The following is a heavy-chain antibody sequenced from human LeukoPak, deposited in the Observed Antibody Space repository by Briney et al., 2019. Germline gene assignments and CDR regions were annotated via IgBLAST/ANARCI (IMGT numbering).Heavy chain of an antibody. Sequence: ASVKVSCKASGGTFSSYAISWVRQAPGQGLEWMGRIIPILGIANYAQKFQGRVTITADKSTSTAYMELSSMRAEDTALYYCARDRVTGTPTGADYWGQGTLVTVSS. J-gene: IGHJ4*02. V-gene: IGHV1-69*04. D-gene: IGHD1-7*01. CDR2: IIPILGIA. CDR1: GGTFSSYA. CDR3: ARDRVTGTPTGADY.